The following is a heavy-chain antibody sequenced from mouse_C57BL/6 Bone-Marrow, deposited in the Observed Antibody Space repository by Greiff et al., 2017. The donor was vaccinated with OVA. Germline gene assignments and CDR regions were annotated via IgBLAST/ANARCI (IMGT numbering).Heavy chain of an antibody. Sequence: EVQLVESGGDLVKPGGSLKLSCAASGFTFSSYGMSWVRQTPDKRLEWVATISSGGSYTYYPDSVKGRFTISRDNAKNTLYLQMSSLKSEDTAMYYCARRRGRALFYYYGSNWYFDVWGTGTTVTVSS. CDR3: ARRRGRALFYYYGSNWYFDV. V-gene: IGHV5-6*01. CDR1: GFTFSSYG. CDR2: ISSGGSYT. D-gene: IGHD1-1*01. J-gene: IGHJ1*03.